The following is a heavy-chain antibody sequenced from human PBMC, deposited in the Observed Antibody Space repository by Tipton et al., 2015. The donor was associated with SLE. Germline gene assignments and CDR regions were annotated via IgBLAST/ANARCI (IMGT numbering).Heavy chain of an antibody. V-gene: IGHV3-23*01. Sequence: SLRLSCAASGFTFSDYWLNWVRQAPGKGLEWVSAISGSGGSTYYADSVKGRFTISRDNSKNTLYLQMNSLRAEDTAVYYCAKEFSGYFDYWGQGTLVTVSS. CDR2: ISGSGGST. D-gene: IGHD6-25*01. J-gene: IGHJ4*02. CDR3: AKEFSGYFDY. CDR1: GFTFSDYW.